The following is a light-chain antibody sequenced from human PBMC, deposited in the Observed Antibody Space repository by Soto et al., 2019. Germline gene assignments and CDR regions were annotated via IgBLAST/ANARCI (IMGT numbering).Light chain of an antibody. Sequence: QSALTQPPSASGSPGQSVTISCTGTSSDVGGYNFVSWYQQHPGKAPKLMIYEVTKRPSGVPDRFSGSKSGNTASLTVSGLQADDEADYFCSSYAGSSNFVLFGGGTKLTVL. CDR2: EVT. CDR1: SSDVGGYNF. V-gene: IGLV2-8*01. CDR3: SSYAGSSNFVL. J-gene: IGLJ2*01.